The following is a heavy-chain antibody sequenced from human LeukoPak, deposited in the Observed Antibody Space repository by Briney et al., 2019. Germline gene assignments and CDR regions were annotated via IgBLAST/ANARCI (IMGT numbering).Heavy chain of an antibody. D-gene: IGHD3-10*01. CDR1: GYTFSSYG. J-gene: IGHJ4*02. Sequence: ASVKVSCKASGYTFSSYGISWVRQAPGQGLEWMGWISVYNGNTNNIQKLQGRVTMTTDTSTSTVYMELRSLRSDDTAVYYCARNGRGGSGSYFDYWGQGTLVTVSS. CDR2: ISVYNGNT. V-gene: IGHV1-18*01. CDR3: ARNGRGGSGSYFDY.